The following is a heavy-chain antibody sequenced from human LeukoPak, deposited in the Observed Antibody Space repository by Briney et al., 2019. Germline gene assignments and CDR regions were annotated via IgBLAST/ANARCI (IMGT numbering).Heavy chain of an antibody. CDR2: ISAYNGNT. CDR1: GYTFTSYG. J-gene: IGHJ5*02. D-gene: IGHD6-13*01. Sequence: ASVKVSCKASGYTFTSYGISWVRQAPGQGLEWMGWISAYNGNTNYAQKLQGRVTMTTDTSTSTPYMELRSLRSDDTAVYYCARGPAGQQLVLSWFDPWGQGTLVTVSS. CDR3: ARGPAGQQLVLSWFDP. V-gene: IGHV1-18*04.